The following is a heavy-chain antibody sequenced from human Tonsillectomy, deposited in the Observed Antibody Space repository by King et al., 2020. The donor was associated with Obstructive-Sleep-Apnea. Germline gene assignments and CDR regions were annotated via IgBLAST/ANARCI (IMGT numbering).Heavy chain of an antibody. CDR2: INHSGST. D-gene: IGHD3-10*01. CDR1: GGSFSGYY. V-gene: IGHV4-34*01. CDR3: ARGSMVRGVMGDY. J-gene: IGHJ4*02. Sequence: HVQLQQWGAGLLKPSETLSLTCAVYGGSFSGYYWSWIRQPPGKGLEWIGEINHSGSTTYNPSLKSRVTISVDTSKNQFSLKLSSVTAAATAVYYCARGSMVRGVMGDYWGQGTLVTVSS.